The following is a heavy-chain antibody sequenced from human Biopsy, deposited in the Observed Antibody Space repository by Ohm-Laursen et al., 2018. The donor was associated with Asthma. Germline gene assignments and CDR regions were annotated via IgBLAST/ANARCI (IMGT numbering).Heavy chain of an antibody. CDR3: ARTFHFWSPYHAEHYQL. J-gene: IGHJ1*01. CDR2: IKHDGTEK. Sequence: SLRLSCAASGFTFSSFGMHWVRQAPGKGLEWVANIKHDGTEKNHVDSLNGRFTISRDNAKNSLYLQMNSLRAEDTAVYYCARTFHFWSPYHAEHYQLWGQGTLVTVPS. D-gene: IGHD3-3*02. CDR1: GFTFSSFG. V-gene: IGHV3-7*01.